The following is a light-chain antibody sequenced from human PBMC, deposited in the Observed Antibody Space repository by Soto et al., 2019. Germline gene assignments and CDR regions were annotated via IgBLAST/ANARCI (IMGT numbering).Light chain of an antibody. Sequence: QSALTQPPSASGSPGQSVTISCTGTSSDVGGYNYVSWYQQHPGKAPKLMIYEVSKRPSGVPDRFSGSKSGNTASLTVSGLQAEDEADYCCSSYAGSNSWVCGGGTKLTVL. CDR2: EVS. CDR3: SSYAGSNSWV. CDR1: SSDVGGYNY. J-gene: IGLJ3*02. V-gene: IGLV2-8*01.